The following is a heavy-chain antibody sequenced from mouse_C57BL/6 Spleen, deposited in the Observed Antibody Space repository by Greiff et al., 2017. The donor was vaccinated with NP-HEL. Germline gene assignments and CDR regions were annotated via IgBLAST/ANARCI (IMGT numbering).Heavy chain of an antibody. V-gene: IGHV1-62-2*01. CDR3: ERYEEGGNYYGSSPWFAY. J-gene: IGHJ3*01. D-gene: IGHD1-1*01. CDR2: FYPGSGSI. Sequence: QVQLQQSGAELVKPGASVKLSCKASGYTFTEYTIHWVKQRSGQGLEWIGWFYPGSGSIKYNEKFKGKATLTADKSSSTVYMELSRLTSEDSAVYFCERYEEGGNYYGSSPWFAYWGQGTLVTVSA. CDR1: GYTFTEYT.